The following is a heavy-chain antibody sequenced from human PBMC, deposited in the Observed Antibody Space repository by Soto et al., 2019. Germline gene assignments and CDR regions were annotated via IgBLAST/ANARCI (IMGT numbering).Heavy chain of an antibody. J-gene: IGHJ4*02. CDR3: ARERSSIAARGVFDY. V-gene: IGHV1-69*13. D-gene: IGHD6-6*01. Sequence: SVKVSCKASGGTFSSYAISWVRQAPGQGLEWMGGIIPIFGTANYAQKFQGRVTITADESTSTAYMELSSLRSEDTAVYYCARERSSIAARGVFDYWGQGTLVTVSS. CDR1: GGTFSSYA. CDR2: IIPIFGTA.